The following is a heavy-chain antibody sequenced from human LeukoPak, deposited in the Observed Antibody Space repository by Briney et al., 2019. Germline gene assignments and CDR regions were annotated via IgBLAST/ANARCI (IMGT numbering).Heavy chain of an antibody. CDR3: ARALDDYDSSGYYGY. CDR1: GYTFTSYY. D-gene: IGHD3-22*01. Sequence: ASVKVSCKASGYTFTSYYMHWVRQAPGQGLEWMGIINPSGGSTSYAQKFQGRATMTRDTSTSTVYMELSSLRSEDTAVYYCARALDDYDSSGYYGYWGQGTLVTVSS. J-gene: IGHJ4*02. V-gene: IGHV1-46*01. CDR2: INPSGGST.